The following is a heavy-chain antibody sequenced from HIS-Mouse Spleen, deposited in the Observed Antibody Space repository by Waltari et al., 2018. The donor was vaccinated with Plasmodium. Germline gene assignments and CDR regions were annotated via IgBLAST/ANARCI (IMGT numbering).Heavy chain of an antibody. CDR1: GGPISSSSYY. CDR3: ARRGGSYYYFDY. D-gene: IGHD1-26*01. CDR2: IYYSGST. Sequence: QLQLQESGPGLVKPSEPLSFPGPVSGGPISSSSYYWAWIRQPPGKGLEWIGLIYYSGSTYYNPSLKSRVTRSVDTSKNQFSLKLSSVTAADTAVYYCARRGGSYYYFDYWGQGTLVTVSS. J-gene: IGHJ4*02. V-gene: IGHV4-39*01.